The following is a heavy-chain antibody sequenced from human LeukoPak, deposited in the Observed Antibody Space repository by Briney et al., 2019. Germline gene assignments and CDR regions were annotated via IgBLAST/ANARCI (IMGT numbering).Heavy chain of an antibody. CDR3: ARDPTGYCSGGSCYDGDY. CDR2: INPSGGST. V-gene: IGHV1-46*01. J-gene: IGHJ4*02. CDR1: GYTFTSYY. Sequence: ASVKVSCKASGYTFTSYYMHWVRQAPGQGLEWMGIINPSGGSTSSAQKFQGRVTMTRDTSTSTVYMELSSLRSEDTAVYYCARDPTGYCSGGSCYDGDYWGQGTLVTVSS. D-gene: IGHD2-15*01.